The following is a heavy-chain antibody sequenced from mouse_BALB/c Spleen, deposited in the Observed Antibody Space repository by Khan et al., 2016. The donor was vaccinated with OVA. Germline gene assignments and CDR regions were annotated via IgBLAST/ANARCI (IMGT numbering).Heavy chain of an antibody. CDR2: ISYSGST. CDR3: ARGNYYGYAMDY. Sequence: EVQLQESGPGLVKPSQSLSLTCTVTGYSITSNYAWNWIRQFPGNKLEWMGYISYSGSTNYTPSLKSRISITRDTSKNQFFLQLNSVTTEDTATYYCARGNYYGYAMDYGGQGTSITVSA. J-gene: IGHJ4*01. V-gene: IGHV3-2*02. D-gene: IGHD1-1*01. CDR1: GYSITSNYA.